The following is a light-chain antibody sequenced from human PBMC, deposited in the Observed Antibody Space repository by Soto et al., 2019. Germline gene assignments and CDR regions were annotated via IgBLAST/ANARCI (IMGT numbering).Light chain of an antibody. V-gene: IGKV3-20*01. J-gene: IGKJ1*01. CDR2: GAS. Sequence: EIVFTQSPGTLSLSPGERATLSCRASQSVSSSYLAWYQQKPGQAPRLLIYGASSRATGIPDRFSGSGSGTDFTLTISXLEPEDFAVYYCQQYGSSQTFGQGTKVDIK. CDR1: QSVSSSY. CDR3: QQYGSSQT.